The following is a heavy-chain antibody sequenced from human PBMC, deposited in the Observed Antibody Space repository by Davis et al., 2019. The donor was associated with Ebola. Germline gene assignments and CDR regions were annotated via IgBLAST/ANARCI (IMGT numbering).Heavy chain of an antibody. V-gene: IGHV1-18*01. CDR3: ARAYAHGGFEPYYFDY. Sequence: ASVKVSCKASGYTFTSYGISWVRQAPGQGLEWMGWISAYNGNTNYAQKLQGRVTMTTDTSTSTAYMELRSLRSDDTAVYYCARAYAHGGFEPYYFDYWGQGTLVTVSS. D-gene: IGHD2-8*01. J-gene: IGHJ4*02. CDR1: GYTFTSYG. CDR2: ISAYNGNT.